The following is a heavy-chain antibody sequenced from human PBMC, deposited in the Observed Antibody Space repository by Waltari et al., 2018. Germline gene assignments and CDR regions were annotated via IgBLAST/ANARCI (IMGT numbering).Heavy chain of an antibody. CDR1: GGSFSGYY. V-gene: IGHV4-34*01. D-gene: IGHD4-17*01. CDR2: INHSGRT. CDR3: ARSYGGNWYFDL. J-gene: IGHJ2*01. Sequence: QVQLQQWGAGLLKPSETLSLTCAVYGGSFSGYYWSWIRQPPGKGLEWIGEINHSGRTNYNPALKSRGTISVDTSKNQFSLKLSSVTAADTAVYYCARSYGGNWYFDLWGRGTLVTVSS.